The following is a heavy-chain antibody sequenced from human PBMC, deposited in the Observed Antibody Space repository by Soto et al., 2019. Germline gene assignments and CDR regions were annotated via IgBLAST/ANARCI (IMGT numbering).Heavy chain of an antibody. J-gene: IGHJ6*02. Sequence: VGSLRLSCAASGFTFSSSAMSWVRQAPGKGLEWVSAISASGASTYYAASVKGRFTISRDNSKNTLYLQRNTMRAEDTAQYYCAKDFQYYYYGMDVWGQGTPVTVSS. CDR1: GFTFSSSA. V-gene: IGHV3-23*01. CDR3: AKDFQYYYYGMDV. CDR2: ISASGAST.